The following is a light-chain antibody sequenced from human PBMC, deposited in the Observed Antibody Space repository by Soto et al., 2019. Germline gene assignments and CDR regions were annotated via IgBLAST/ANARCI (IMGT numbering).Light chain of an antibody. V-gene: IGKV3-15*01. CDR1: QSIGST. Sequence: EIVMTQSPATLSVSPGERATLSCRASQSIGSTLAWYQQKPGQTPRLLIYDASTRAPGFPARFSGSGSGTDFTLTISSLQSEDFAVYYCQQYNNWPWTFGQGT. CDR3: QQYNNWPWT. J-gene: IGKJ1*01. CDR2: DAS.